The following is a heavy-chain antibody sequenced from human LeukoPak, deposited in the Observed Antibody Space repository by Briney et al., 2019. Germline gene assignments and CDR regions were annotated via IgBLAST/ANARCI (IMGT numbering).Heavy chain of an antibody. Sequence: SETLSLTCAVYGGSFSSYYWSWIRQPPGKGLEWIGYIYYSGSTNYNPSLKSRVTISVDTSKNQFSLKLSSVTAADTAVYYCARGAALRYFDWSAPQDAFDIWGQGTMVTVSS. J-gene: IGHJ3*02. D-gene: IGHD3-9*01. V-gene: IGHV4-59*01. CDR1: GGSFSSYY. CDR3: ARGAALRYFDWSAPQDAFDI. CDR2: IYYSGST.